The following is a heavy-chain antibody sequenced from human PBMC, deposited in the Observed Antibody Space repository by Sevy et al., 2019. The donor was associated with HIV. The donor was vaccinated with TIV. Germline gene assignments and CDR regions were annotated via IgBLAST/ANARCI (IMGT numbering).Heavy chain of an antibody. CDR2: ISGSGGST. V-gene: IGHV3-23*01. J-gene: IGHJ6*03. Sequence: GGSLRLSCAASGFTFSSYAMSWVRQAPGKGLEWVSAISGSGGSTYYPDSVKGRFTISRDNSKNTLYLQMNSLRAEDTAVYYCAAAAIHYDYMDVWGKGTTVTVSS. CDR3: AAAAIHYDYMDV. CDR1: GFTFSSYA. D-gene: IGHD2-2*01.